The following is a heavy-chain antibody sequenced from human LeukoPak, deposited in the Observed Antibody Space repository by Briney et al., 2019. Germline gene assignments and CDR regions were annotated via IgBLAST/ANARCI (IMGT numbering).Heavy chain of an antibody. Sequence: GASMKVSCKASGYTFTSYAMHWVRQAPGQRLEWMGWINAGNGNTKYSQKFQGRVTITRDTSASTAYMELSSLRSEDTAVYYCARAYCSSTSCYSTPLDYWGQGTLVTVSS. CDR1: GYTFTSYA. CDR2: INAGNGNT. D-gene: IGHD2-2*01. V-gene: IGHV1-3*01. J-gene: IGHJ4*02. CDR3: ARAYCSSTSCYSTPLDY.